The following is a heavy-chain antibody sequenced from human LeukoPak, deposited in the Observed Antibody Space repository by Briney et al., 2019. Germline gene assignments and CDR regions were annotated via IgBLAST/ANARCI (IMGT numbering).Heavy chain of an antibody. D-gene: IGHD3-10*01. CDR3: ARLRAYGSGSYLYYFDY. Sequence: PSETLSLTCTVSGYSISSGYYWGWIRQPPGKGLEWIGSIYHSGSTYYNPSLKSRVTISVDTSKNQFSLKLSSVTAADTAVYYCARLRAYGSGSYLYYFDYWGQGTLVTVSS. J-gene: IGHJ4*02. V-gene: IGHV4-38-2*02. CDR1: GYSISSGYY. CDR2: IYHSGST.